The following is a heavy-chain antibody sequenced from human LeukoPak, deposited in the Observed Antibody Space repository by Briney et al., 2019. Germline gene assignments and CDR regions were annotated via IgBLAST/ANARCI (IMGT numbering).Heavy chain of an antibody. CDR3: AGGFNYYDSSGYRPYYFDY. D-gene: IGHD3-22*01. CDR2: INHSGST. CDR1: GGSFSGYY. V-gene: IGHV4-34*01. J-gene: IGHJ4*02. Sequence: SETLSLTCAVYGGSFSGYYWSWIRQPPGKGLEWIGEINHSGSTNYNPSLKSRVTISVDTSKNQFSLKLSSVTAADTAVYYCAGGFNYYDSSGYRPYYFDYWGQGTLVTVSS.